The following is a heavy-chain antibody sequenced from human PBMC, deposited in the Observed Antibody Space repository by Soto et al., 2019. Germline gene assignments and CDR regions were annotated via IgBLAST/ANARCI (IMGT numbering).Heavy chain of an antibody. CDR2: IYYSGST. J-gene: IGHJ4*02. CDR1: GGSIRRSSYY. Sequence: QLQLQESGPGLVKPSETLSLTCTVSGGSIRRSSYYWGWIRQPPGKGLEWIGSIYYSGSTYYNPSLKSRVTISVDTSKNQFSLKLSSVTAADTAVYYCARHDWNGVDYWGQGTLVTVSS. CDR3: ARHDWNGVDY. D-gene: IGHD1-1*01. V-gene: IGHV4-39*01.